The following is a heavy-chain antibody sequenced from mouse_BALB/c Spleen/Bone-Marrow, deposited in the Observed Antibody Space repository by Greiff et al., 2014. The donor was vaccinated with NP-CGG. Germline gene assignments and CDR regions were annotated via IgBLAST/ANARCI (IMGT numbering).Heavy chain of an antibody. J-gene: IGHJ1*01. CDR3: ASYYYGRYFDV. Sequence: VQLQQPGAELVKPGASVKLSCTASGFDIKDTYMHWVKQRPEQGLEWIGRIDPANGNTKYDPKFQGKATITAATSSNTAYLRLSSLTSEDTAVYYCASYYYGRYFDVWGAGTTVTVSS. D-gene: IGHD1-1*01. CDR2: IDPANGNT. CDR1: GFDIKDTY. V-gene: IGHV14-3*02.